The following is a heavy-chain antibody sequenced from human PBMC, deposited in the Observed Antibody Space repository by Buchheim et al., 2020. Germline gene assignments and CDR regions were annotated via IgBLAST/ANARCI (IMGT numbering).Heavy chain of an antibody. D-gene: IGHD3-16*01. V-gene: IGHV3-48*03. J-gene: IGHJ5*02. CDR1: GFTFSNYA. CDR2: SDSSGNTI. CDR3: ARHDYGYCFDP. Sequence: EVQLLESGGGLVQPGGSLRLSCAASGFTFSNYAMSWVRQAPGKGLEWVSYSDSSGNTIYYADSVKGRFTVSRDNAKNSLYLQMSSLRVEDTAVYYCARHDYGYCFDPWGQGTL.